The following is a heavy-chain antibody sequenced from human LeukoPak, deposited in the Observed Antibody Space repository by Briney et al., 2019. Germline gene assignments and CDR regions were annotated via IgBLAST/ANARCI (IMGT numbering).Heavy chain of an antibody. V-gene: IGHV1-69*01. CDR3: ARVEGYGSGDYFDY. CDR2: IIPIFGTA. D-gene: IGHD3-10*01. Sequence: SVKVSCKASGGTFSSYAISWVRQAPGQGLEWMGGIIPIFGTANYAHKFQGRVTITADESTSTAYMELSSLRSEDTAVYYCARVEGYGSGDYFDYWGQGTLVTVSS. J-gene: IGHJ4*02. CDR1: GGTFSSYA.